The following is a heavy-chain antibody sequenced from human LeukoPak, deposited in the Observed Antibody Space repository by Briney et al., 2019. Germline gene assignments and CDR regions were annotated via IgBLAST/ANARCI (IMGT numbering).Heavy chain of an antibody. Sequence: PSETLSLTCAVYGGSFSGYYWSWIRQPPGKGLEWIGEINHSGSTNYNPSLKSRVTISVDTSKNQFSLKLSSVTAADTAVYYCARVGNRPYWGQGTLVTVSS. D-gene: IGHD1-14*01. CDR3: ARVGNRPY. J-gene: IGHJ4*02. CDR1: GGSFSGYY. V-gene: IGHV4-34*01. CDR2: INHSGST.